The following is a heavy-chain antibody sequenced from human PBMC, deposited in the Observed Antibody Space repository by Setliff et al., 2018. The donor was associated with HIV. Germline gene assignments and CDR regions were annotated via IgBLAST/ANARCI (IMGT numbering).Heavy chain of an antibody. J-gene: IGHJ4*02. Sequence: PSETLSLTCTVSGGSISSYYWSWIRQPPGKGLEWLGHIYSSGSTNHNPSLKSRVTISVDTSKNQFSLKLYSVTAVDTAVYYCARAYFGSGIYYWGQGTQVTVSS. CDR1: GGSISSYY. CDR3: ARAYFGSGIYY. D-gene: IGHD3-10*01. CDR2: IYSSGST. V-gene: IGHV4-4*09.